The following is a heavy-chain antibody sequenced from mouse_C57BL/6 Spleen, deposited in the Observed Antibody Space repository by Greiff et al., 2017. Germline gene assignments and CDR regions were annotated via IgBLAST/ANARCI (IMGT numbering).Heavy chain of an antibody. J-gene: IGHJ3*01. CDR2: INPNNGGT. CDR1: GYTFTDYN. D-gene: IGHD1-1*01. V-gene: IGHV1-22*01. CDR3: ARNYYGSSYGFAY. Sequence: EVQLQQSGPELVKPGASVKMSCKASGYTFTDYNMHWVKQSHGKSLEWIGNINPNNGGTSYNQKFKGKATLTVNKSSSTAYMELRSLTSEDSAVYYCARNYYGSSYGFAYWGQGALVTVAA.